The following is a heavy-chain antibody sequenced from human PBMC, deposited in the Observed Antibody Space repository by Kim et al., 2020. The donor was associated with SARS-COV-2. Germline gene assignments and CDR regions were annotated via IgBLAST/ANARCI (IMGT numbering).Heavy chain of an antibody. CDR1: GGTFSSYA. D-gene: IGHD2-21*02. CDR2: IIPIFGTA. J-gene: IGHJ3*02. V-gene: IGHV1-69*13. CDR3: ASTTVVTPLASELHAFDI. Sequence: SVKVSCKASGGTFSSYAISWVRQAPGQGLEWMGGIIPIFGTANYAQKFQGRVTITADESTSTAYMELSSLRSEDTAVYYCASTTVVTPLASELHAFDIWGQGTMVTVSS.